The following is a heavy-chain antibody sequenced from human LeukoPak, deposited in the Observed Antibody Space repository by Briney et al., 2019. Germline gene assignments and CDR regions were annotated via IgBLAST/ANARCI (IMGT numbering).Heavy chain of an antibody. CDR2: IYHSGST. D-gene: IGHD2-15*01. CDR1: GGSIDSRGYY. V-gene: IGHV4-39*01. Sequence: SETLSLTCTVSGGSIDSRGYYWDWIRQAPGKGLEWIGTIYHSGSTEYNPSLKSRVAIFVDTSKNQFSLILHSVAAADTAVYYCARRSEFDNTHYHYFDYWGQGALVTVSS. CDR3: ARRSEFDNTHYHYFDY. J-gene: IGHJ4*02.